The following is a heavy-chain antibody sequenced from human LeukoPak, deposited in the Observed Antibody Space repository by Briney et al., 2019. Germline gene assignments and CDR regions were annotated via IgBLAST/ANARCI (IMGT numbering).Heavy chain of an antibody. J-gene: IGHJ4*02. V-gene: IGHV4-39*01. Sequence: SETLSLTCTVSGGSISSSSYYWGWIRQPPGKGLEWIGSIYYSGSTYYNPSLKSRVTISVVTSKNQFSLKLSSVTAADTAVYYCARFKSDDSSGYYYYFDYWGQGTLVTVSS. CDR1: GGSISSSSYY. CDR2: IYYSGST. CDR3: ARFKSDDSSGYYYYFDY. D-gene: IGHD3-22*01.